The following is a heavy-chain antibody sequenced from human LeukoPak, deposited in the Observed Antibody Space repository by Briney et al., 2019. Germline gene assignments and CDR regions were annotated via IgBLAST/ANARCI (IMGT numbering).Heavy chain of an antibody. CDR1: GFTFSTYW. J-gene: IGHJ5*02. V-gene: IGHV3-7*01. D-gene: IGHD2-15*01. CDR3: AKGPRLRHRYNWFDP. CDR2: IKQDGSEK. Sequence: GGSLRLSCAASGFTFSTYWMTWVRQAPGKGLEWVANIKQDGSEKYFVDSVKGRFTISRDNSKNTLYLQMNSLRAEDTAVYYCAKGPRLRHRYNWFDPWGQGTLVTVSS.